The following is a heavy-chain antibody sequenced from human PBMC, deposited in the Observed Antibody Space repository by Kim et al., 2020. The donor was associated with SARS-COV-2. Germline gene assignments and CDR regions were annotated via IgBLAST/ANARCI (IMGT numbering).Heavy chain of an antibody. V-gene: IGHV3-74*01. Sequence: GGSLRLSCAASGFTFSSYWMHWVRQAPGKGLVWVSYITDDGTTTNYADSVKGRFSISRDNAKNTLFLQMNSLRADHTAVYYCARGGIGSFDYWGQGTLVTVSS. D-gene: IGHD3-10*01. J-gene: IGHJ4*02. CDR3: ARGGIGSFDY. CDR1: GFTFSSYW. CDR2: ITDDGTTT.